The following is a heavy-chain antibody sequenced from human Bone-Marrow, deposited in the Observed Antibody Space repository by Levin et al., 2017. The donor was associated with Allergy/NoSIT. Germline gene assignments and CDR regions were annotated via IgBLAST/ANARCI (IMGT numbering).Heavy chain of an antibody. V-gene: IGHV1-2*02. CDR3: ARDRDSSGYPAYFGY. D-gene: IGHD3-22*01. Sequence: GESLKISCKASGYTFTGYYMHWVRQAPGQGLEWMGWINPNSGGTNYAQKFQGRVTMTRDTSISTAYMELSRLRSDDTAVYYCARDRDSSGYPAYFGYWGQGTLVTVSS. J-gene: IGHJ4*02. CDR1: GYTFTGYY. CDR2: INPNSGGT.